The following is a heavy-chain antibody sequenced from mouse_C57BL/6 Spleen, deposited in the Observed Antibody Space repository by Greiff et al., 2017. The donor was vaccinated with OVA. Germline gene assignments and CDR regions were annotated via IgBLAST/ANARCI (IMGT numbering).Heavy chain of an antibody. CDR1: GYTFTSYW. Sequence: QVQLQQSGAELAKPGASVKLSCKASGYTFTSYWMHWVKQRPGQGLEWIGYINPSSGYTKYNQKFKDKATLTADKSSSSAYMQLSSLTYEDSAVYYCARRDYDGYYQFAYWGQGTLVTVSA. V-gene: IGHV1-7*01. CDR2: INPSSGYT. CDR3: ARRDYDGYYQFAY. J-gene: IGHJ3*01. D-gene: IGHD2-3*01.